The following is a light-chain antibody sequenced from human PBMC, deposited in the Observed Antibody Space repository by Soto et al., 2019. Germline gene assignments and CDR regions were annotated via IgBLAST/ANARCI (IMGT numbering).Light chain of an antibody. CDR1: QSISSY. Sequence: DIQMTQSPSSVSASVGDRVTITCRASQSISSYLNWYQQKPGKAPKLLIYAASSLQSGVPSRFSGSGSGTDFTLTISSLQPEDFATYYCQQSYSTPRFGQGTKVDIK. V-gene: IGKV1-39*01. J-gene: IGKJ1*01. CDR3: QQSYSTPR. CDR2: AAS.